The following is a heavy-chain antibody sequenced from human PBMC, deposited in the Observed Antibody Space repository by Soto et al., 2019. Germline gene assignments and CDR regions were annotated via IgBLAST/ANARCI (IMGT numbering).Heavy chain of an antibody. J-gene: IGHJ5*01. Sequence: PSETLSLTCAVYGGSFSGYYWSWIRQPPGKGLEWIGEINHSGGAHYNPSFKSRVTISVDTATNQVSLRMSSVTAADTAVYFCGRVVEGATRHNDFDSWGQGTLVTVSS. CDR2: INHSGGA. CDR3: GRVVEGATRHNDFDS. CDR1: GGSFSGYY. D-gene: IGHD1-1*01. V-gene: IGHV4-34*01.